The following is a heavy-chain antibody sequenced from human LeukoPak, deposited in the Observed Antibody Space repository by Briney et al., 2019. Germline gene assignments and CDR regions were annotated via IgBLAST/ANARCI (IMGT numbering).Heavy chain of an antibody. J-gene: IGHJ4*02. V-gene: IGHV4-34*01. CDR2: INHSGST. CDR3: ARVSGSADFDY. CDR1: GGSFSGYD. D-gene: IGHD6-25*01. Sequence: SETLSLTCAVYGGSFSGYDWSWIRQPPGKGLEWIGEINHSGSTNYNPSLKSRVTISIDTSKNQFSLKLSSVTAADTAVYYCARVSGSADFDYWGQGTLVTVSS.